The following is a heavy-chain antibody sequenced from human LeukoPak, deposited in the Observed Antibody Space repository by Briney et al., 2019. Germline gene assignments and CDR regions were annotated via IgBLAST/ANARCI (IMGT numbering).Heavy chain of an antibody. CDR2: IYYSGST. CDR3: ARSLGTYYYGSGNYYPTIYFDY. D-gene: IGHD3-10*01. J-gene: IGHJ4*02. Sequence: PSETLSLTCTVSGGSISSYYWSWIRQPPGKGLEWIGYIYYSGSTNYNPSLKSRVTISVDTSKNQFSLKLSSVTAADTAVYYCARSLGTYYYGSGNYYPTIYFDYWDQGTLVTVSS. V-gene: IGHV4-59*08. CDR1: GGSISSYY.